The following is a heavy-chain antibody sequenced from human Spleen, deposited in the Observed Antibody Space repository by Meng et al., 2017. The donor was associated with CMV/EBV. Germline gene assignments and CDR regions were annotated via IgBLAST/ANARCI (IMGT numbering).Heavy chain of an antibody. V-gene: IGHV3-73*01. CDR3: TRHWDCSSTSCYFDY. CDR1: GFTFSGSA. CDR2: IRSKANSYAT. D-gene: IGHD2-2*01. Sequence: GGSLRLSCAASGFTFSGSAMHWVRQASGKGLEWVGRIRSKANSYATAYAASVKGRFTISGDDSKNTAYLQMNSLKTEDTAVYYCTRHWDCSSTSCYFDYWGQGTLVTVSS. J-gene: IGHJ4*02.